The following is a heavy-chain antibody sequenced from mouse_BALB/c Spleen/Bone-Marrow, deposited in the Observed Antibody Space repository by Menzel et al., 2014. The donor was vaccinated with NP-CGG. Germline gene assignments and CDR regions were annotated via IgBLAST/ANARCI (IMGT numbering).Heavy chain of an antibody. D-gene: IGHD2-10*02. V-gene: IGHV7-1*02. CDR1: GFTFSDFY. J-gene: IGHJ3*01. CDR2: SRNKAKHYTT. CDR3: ARDVGYGNYFVY. Sequence: EVQLQESGGGLVQPGDSLRLSCATSGFTFSDFYMEWVRQPPGKRLEWIAASRNKAKHYTTEYSASVKGRFIVSRDTSQSIPYLQMNALRAEDTAIYYCARDVGYGNYFVYWGQGTLVTVSA.